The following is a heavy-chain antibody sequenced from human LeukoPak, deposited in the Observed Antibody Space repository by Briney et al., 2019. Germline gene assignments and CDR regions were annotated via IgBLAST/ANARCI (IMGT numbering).Heavy chain of an antibody. J-gene: IGHJ4*02. CDR2: ISSSGSTI. V-gene: IGHV3-48*03. D-gene: IGHD3-10*01. Sequence: GGSLRLSCAASGFTFSSYEMNWIRQAPGKGLEWVSYISSSGSTIYYADSVKGRFTISRDNAKNSLYLQMNSLRAEDTAVYYCARSITMVRGVISYFDYWGQGTLVTVSS. CDR3: ARSITMVRGVISYFDY. CDR1: GFTFSSYE.